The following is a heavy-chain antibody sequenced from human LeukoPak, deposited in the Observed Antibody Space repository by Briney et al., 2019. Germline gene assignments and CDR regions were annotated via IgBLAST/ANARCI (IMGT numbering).Heavy chain of an antibody. Sequence: GGSLRLSCRASGFTFSSYWMSWVRVRQAPGKGLEWVANIKHDGSEKYYVDSVKGRFTISRDNAKDSLYLQMNSLRPEDTAVYYCARNRVVVPAAPRGQGTLVTVSS. CDR3: ARNRVVVPAAP. D-gene: IGHD2-21*01. V-gene: IGHV3-7*04. CDR1: GFTFSSYW. CDR2: IKHDGSEK. J-gene: IGHJ4*02.